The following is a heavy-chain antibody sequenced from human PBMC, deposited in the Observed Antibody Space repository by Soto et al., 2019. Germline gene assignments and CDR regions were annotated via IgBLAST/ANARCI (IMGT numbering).Heavy chain of an antibody. CDR2: IIPIFGTA. D-gene: IGHD2-15*01. Sequence: QVQLVQSGAEVKKPGSSVKVSCKASGGTFSSYAISCVRQAPGQGLEWMGGIIPIFGTANYAQKFQGRVTITADESTSTAYMELSSLRSEDTAVYYCARVALYCSGGSCYSIYYYYGMDVWGQGTTVTVSS. V-gene: IGHV1-69*01. CDR1: GGTFSSYA. CDR3: ARVALYCSGGSCYSIYYYYGMDV. J-gene: IGHJ6*02.